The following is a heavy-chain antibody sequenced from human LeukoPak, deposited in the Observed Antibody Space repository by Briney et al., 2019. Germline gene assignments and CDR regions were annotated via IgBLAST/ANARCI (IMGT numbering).Heavy chain of an antibody. CDR2: ISSNGGST. V-gene: IGHV3-64*01. J-gene: IGHJ4*02. CDR3: ARDVRVGYDFWSGYEGFDY. CDR1: GFTFSSYA. D-gene: IGHD3-3*01. Sequence: GGSLRLSCAASGFTFSSYAMHWVRQAPGKGLEYVSAISSNGGSTYYANSVKGRFTISRDNSKNTLYLQMGSLRAEDMAVYYCARDVRVGYDFWSGYEGFDYWGQGTLVTVFS.